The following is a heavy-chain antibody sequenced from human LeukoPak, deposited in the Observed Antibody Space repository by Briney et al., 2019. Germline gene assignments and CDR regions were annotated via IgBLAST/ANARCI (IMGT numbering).Heavy chain of an antibody. CDR1: GFTLTSYA. D-gene: IGHD1-26*01. J-gene: IGHJ4*02. CDR3: AKDGRYRNGHFDY. V-gene: IGHV3-23*01. Sequence: TGRSLSLSSAASGFTLTSYAMTCVRETPGGGLGWVSAISGGGGSTYYADSVKGRFNISRDISKNTLYLQMNSLRAEDTAVYYCAKDGRYRNGHFDYWGQGTLVTVSS. CDR2: ISGGGGST.